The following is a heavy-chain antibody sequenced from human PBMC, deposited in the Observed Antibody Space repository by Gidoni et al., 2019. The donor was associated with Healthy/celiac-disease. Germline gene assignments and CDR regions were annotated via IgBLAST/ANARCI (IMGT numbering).Heavy chain of an antibody. D-gene: IGHD2-2*01. CDR3: ARGGYCSSTSCRNYWYFDL. CDR2: IYYSGST. CDR1: GGSISSYY. Sequence: QVQLQESGPGLVKHSETLSLTCTVSGGSISSYYWSWIRQPPGKGLEWIGYIYYSGSTNYNPSLKSRVTISVDTSKNQFSLKLSSVTAADTAVYYCARGGYCSSTSCRNYWYFDLWGRGTLVTVSS. J-gene: IGHJ2*01. V-gene: IGHV4-59*01.